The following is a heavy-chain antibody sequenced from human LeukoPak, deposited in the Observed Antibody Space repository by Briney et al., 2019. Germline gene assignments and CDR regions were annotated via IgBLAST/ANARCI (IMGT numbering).Heavy chain of an antibody. CDR1: GGTFSSYA. CDR2: IIPILGIA. J-gene: IGHJ4*02. V-gene: IGHV1-69*04. D-gene: IGHD3-3*01. CDR3: AGDWGRLRFLEWLFPFDY. Sequence: EASVKVSCKASGGTFSSYAISWVRQAPGQGLEWMGRIIPILGIANYAQKFQGRVTITADKSTSTAYMELSSLRSEDTAVYYCAGDWGRLRFLEWLFPFDYWGQGTLVTVSS.